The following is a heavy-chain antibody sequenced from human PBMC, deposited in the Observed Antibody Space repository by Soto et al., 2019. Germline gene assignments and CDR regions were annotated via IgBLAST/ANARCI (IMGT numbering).Heavy chain of an antibody. Sequence: QVQLVQSGAEVKKPGASVKVSCKASGYTFTSYDINWVRKATGQGLEWMGWMNPNSGNTGYAQKFQGRVTMTRNTSIRTAYMELSSLRSEDTAVYYCARGNIGYCSGGSCYSGNWFDPWGQGTLVTVSS. CDR1: GYTFTSYD. J-gene: IGHJ5*02. V-gene: IGHV1-8*01. D-gene: IGHD2-15*01. CDR3: ARGNIGYCSGGSCYSGNWFDP. CDR2: MNPNSGNT.